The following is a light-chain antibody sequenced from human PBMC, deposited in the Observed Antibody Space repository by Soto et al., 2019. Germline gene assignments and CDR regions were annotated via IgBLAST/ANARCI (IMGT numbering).Light chain of an antibody. CDR2: AAS. J-gene: IGKJ5*01. V-gene: IGKV1-39*01. CDR3: QQSDHSPIYT. CDR1: RDIGSD. Sequence: QITQSPSSLSASVVDRITITCRASRDIGSDLSWYQQKPGKAPTLLIYAASNLQSGVPSRFSGSGSGTDFTLTISSLQPEDFATYYCQQSDHSPIYTFGQGTRLEIK.